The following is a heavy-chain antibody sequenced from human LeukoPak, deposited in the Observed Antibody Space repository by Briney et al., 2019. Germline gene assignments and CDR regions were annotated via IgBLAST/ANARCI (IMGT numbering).Heavy chain of an antibody. V-gene: IGHV3-48*03. CDR2: ISSTSNMI. CDR1: GFTFSNYE. Sequence: PGGSLRLSCAASGFTFSNYEMNWVRQAPGKGLEWVSYISSTSNMIYYADSGRGRFTISRDNAENSLYLQMNSLRVEDTAVYYCATASGSWYRYYFDNWGQGTLVTVSS. J-gene: IGHJ4*02. CDR3: ATASGSWYRYYFDN. D-gene: IGHD6-13*01.